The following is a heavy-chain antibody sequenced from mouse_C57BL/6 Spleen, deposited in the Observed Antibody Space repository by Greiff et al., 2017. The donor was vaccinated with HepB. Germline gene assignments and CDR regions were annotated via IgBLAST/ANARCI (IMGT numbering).Heavy chain of an antibody. CDR1: GFSLTSYG. Sequence: VKLVESGPGLVQPSQSLSITCTVSGFSLTSYGVHWVRQSPGKGLEWLGVIWSGGSTDYNAAFISRLSISKDNSKSQVFFKMNSLQADDTAIYYCARNWNYYSNYAAMDYWGQGTSVTVSS. J-gene: IGHJ4*01. CDR2: IWSGGST. D-gene: IGHD2-5*01. CDR3: ARNWNYYSNYAAMDY. V-gene: IGHV2-2*01.